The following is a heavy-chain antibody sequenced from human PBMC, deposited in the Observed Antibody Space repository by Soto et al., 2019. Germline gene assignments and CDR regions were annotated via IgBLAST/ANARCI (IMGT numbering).Heavy chain of an antibody. J-gene: IGHJ6*02. V-gene: IGHV1-69*01. Sequence: QVQLVQSGAEVKKPGSSVKVSCKASGGTFSSYAISWVRQAPGQGLEWMGGIIPIFGTANYAQKFQGRVTSTTDESPSTAYMELSSLRSEDTAGYYCARDPPADTAMEYSYYGMDVWVQGTTVTVSS. CDR3: ARDPPADTAMEYSYYGMDV. CDR2: IIPIFGTA. D-gene: IGHD5-18*01. CDR1: GGTFSSYA.